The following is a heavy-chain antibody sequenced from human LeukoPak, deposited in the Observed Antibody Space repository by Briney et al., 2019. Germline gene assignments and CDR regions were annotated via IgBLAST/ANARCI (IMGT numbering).Heavy chain of an antibody. D-gene: IGHD3-10*01. J-gene: IGHJ5*02. CDR2: ISYDGSNK. Sequence: GGSLRLSCAASGFTFSSYAMHWVRQAPGKGLEWVAVISYDGSNKYYADSVKGRFTISRDNAKNSLYLQMNSLRAEDTAVYYCARAPREGLLWFGELAQFDPWGQGTLVTVSS. V-gene: IGHV3-30*04. CDR1: GFTFSSYA. CDR3: ARAPREGLLWFGELAQFDP.